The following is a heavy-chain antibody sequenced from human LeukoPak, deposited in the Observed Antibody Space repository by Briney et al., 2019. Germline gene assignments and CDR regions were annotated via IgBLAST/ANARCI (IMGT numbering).Heavy chain of an antibody. J-gene: IGHJ3*02. CDR3: ARPSYGGNTPWTDAFDI. CDR2: IDPGDSDT. CDR1: GYSVTSYW. D-gene: IGHD4/OR15-4a*01. V-gene: IGHV5-51*01. Sequence: GESLKISCKGSGYSVTSYWICWVRQMPGKGLEWMGIIDPGDSDTRYSPSFQGQVTISADKSISTAYLQWSSLKASDTAMYYCARPSYGGNTPWTDAFDIWGQGTMVTVSS.